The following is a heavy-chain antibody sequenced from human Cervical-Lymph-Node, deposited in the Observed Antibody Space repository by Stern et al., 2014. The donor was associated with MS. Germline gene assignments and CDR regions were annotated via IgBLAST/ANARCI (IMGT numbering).Heavy chain of an antibody. V-gene: IGHV3-30*01. CDR2: ISYDGSDK. J-gene: IGHJ4*02. CDR1: GFTFSYHA. CDR3: ARGEAVATSDYYFDY. Sequence: VQLVESGGGVVQPGRSLRLSCAASGFTFSYHAMHWVRQAPGKGLEWVAVISYDGSDKNDADSVKGRFTISRDNSRNTLYLQMNSLRVDDTAVYYCARGEAVATSDYYFDYWGQGILVTVSS. D-gene: IGHD5-12*01.